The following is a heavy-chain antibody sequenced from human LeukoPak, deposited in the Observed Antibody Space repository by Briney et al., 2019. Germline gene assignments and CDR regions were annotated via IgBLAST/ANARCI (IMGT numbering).Heavy chain of an antibody. Sequence: GRSLRLSCAASGFTFSPHAMHWVRQAPGKGLEWVAVISYDGSNKYYANSVKGRFTISRDNAKNSLYLQMSSLRAEDTAVYYCASSQLSRDGYNPIDYWGQGTLVTVSS. CDR2: ISYDGSNK. CDR3: ASSQLSRDGYNPIDY. J-gene: IGHJ4*02. V-gene: IGHV3-30-3*01. CDR1: GFTFSPHA. D-gene: IGHD5-24*01.